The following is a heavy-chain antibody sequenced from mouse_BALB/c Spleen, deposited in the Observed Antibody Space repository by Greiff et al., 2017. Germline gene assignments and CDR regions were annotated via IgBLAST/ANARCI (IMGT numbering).Heavy chain of an antibody. J-gene: IGHJ2*01. Sequence: EVQLQQSGPELVKPGASVKMSCKASGYTFTSYVMHWVKQKPGQGLEWIGYINPYNDGTKYNEKFKGKATLTSDKSSSTAYMELSSLTSEDSAVYYCASPPYYGNYKDYFDYWGQGTTLTVSS. D-gene: IGHD2-10*01. CDR3: ASPPYYGNYKDYFDY. CDR2: INPYNDGT. CDR1: GYTFTSYV. V-gene: IGHV1-14*01.